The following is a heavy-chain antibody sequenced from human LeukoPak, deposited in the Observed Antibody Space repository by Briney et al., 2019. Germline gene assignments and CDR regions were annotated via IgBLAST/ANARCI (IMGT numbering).Heavy chain of an antibody. D-gene: IGHD1-26*01. CDR1: GDSISSGSYY. CDR3: ARIINTGIYGRGWFDR. J-gene: IGHJ5*02. CDR2: IYYDGSP. V-gene: IGHV4-39*07. Sequence: PSETLSLTCSVSGDSISSGSYYWGWVRQPPGKCLEWIGSIYYDGSPYYSPSLQGRVTISIDTSKNQFSLQLNSVTAADTAMYSCARIINTGIYGRGWFDRWGQGTLVTVSS.